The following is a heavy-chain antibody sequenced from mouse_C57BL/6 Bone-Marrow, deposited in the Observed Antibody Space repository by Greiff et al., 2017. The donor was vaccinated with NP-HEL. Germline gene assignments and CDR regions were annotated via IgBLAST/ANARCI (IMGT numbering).Heavy chain of an antibody. CDR3: ARSSIPTVVAHWYFDV. V-gene: IGHV7-3*01. CDR1: GFTFTDYY. CDR2: IRNNANGYTT. J-gene: IGHJ1*03. D-gene: IGHD1-1*01. Sequence: DVHLVESGGGLVQPGGSLSLSCAASGFTFTDYYMSWVRQPPGKALEWLGFIRNNANGYTTEYSASVKGRFTISRDNSQSILYLQMNSLRAEDRATYYGARSSIPTVVAHWYFDVWGTGTTVTVSS.